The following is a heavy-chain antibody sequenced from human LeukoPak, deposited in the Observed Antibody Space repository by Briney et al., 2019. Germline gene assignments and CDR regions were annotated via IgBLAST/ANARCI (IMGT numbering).Heavy chain of an antibody. V-gene: IGHV3-23*01. CDR3: AKAPAITGTTAY. CDR1: GFTFSSYA. CDR2: ISGSGGST. D-gene: IGHD1-7*01. J-gene: IGHJ4*02. Sequence: GGSLRLSCAASGFTFSSYAMSWVRQAPGKGLEWVSAISGSGGSTYYVDSVKGRFTISRDNSKNTLYLQMNSLRAEDTAVYYCAKAPAITGTTAYWGQGTLVTVSS.